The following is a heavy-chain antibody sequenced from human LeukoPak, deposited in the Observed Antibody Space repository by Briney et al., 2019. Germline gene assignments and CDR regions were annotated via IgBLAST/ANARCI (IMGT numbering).Heavy chain of an antibody. D-gene: IGHD5-12*01. CDR2: TYYRSKWYN. CDR3: SAGRSGYDYYFDY. V-gene: IGHV6-1*01. J-gene: IGHJ4*02. CDR1: GDSVSSNSAA. Sequence: SQTLSLTCAISGDSVSSNSAAWNWIRQSPSRGLEWLGRTYYRSKWYNDYAVSVKSRITINPDTSKNQLSLRLNSVTAADTAVYYCSAGRSGYDYYFDYWGQGTLVTVSS.